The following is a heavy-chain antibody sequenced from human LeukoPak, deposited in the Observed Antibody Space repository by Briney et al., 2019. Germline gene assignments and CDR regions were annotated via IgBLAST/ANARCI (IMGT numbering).Heavy chain of an antibody. CDR3: AKEPSPYYYYYMDV. V-gene: IGHV3-21*01. J-gene: IGHJ6*03. Sequence: GGSLRLSCAASGFTFNSYGMNWVRQAPGKGLEWVSYVSSSSSYIYYADSVKGRFTISRDNAKNSLYLQMNSLRAEDTAVYYCAKEPSPYYYYYMDVWGKGTTVTVSS. CDR1: GFTFNSYG. CDR2: VSSSSSYI. D-gene: IGHD6-6*01.